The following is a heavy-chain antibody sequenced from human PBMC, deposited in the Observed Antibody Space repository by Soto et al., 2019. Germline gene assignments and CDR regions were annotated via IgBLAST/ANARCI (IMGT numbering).Heavy chain of an antibody. Sequence: GGSLRLSCAASGFTFSSYIMTWVRQAPGKGLEWVSTISSGSSYIYCADSVKGRFTISRDDANNSLYLQMNSLRADDTAVYYCARGSKMTTFWGQGTLVTVSS. CDR1: GFTFSSYI. V-gene: IGHV3-21*01. CDR3: ARGSKMTTF. CDR2: ISSGSSYI. J-gene: IGHJ4*02. D-gene: IGHD3-16*01.